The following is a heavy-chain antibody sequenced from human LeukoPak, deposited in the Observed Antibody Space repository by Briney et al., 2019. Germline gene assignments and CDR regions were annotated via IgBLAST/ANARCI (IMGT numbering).Heavy chain of an antibody. CDR3: ARDRGGYGGDY. CDR1: GGSIRSSSYY. Sequence: SETLSLTCSVSGGSIRSSSYYWGWIRQPPGKGLEWIGSIYYSGSTNYNPSLKSRVTISVDTSKNQFSLKLSSVTAADTAVYYCARDRGGYGGDYWGQGTLVTVSS. D-gene: IGHD5-12*01. V-gene: IGHV4-39*07. J-gene: IGHJ4*02. CDR2: IYYSGST.